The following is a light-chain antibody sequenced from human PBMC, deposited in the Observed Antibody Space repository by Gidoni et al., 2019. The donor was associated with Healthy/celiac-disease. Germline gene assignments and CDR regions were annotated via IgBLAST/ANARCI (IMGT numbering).Light chain of an antibody. CDR2: EVS. Sequence: QSALTQPASVSGSPRQSITISCTGTSSDVGSYNLVSWYQQHPGKAPKLMIYEVSKRPSGVSNRFSGSKSGNTASLTISGLQAEDEADYYCCSYAGSSTFHVVFGGGTKLTVL. V-gene: IGLV2-23*02. CDR1: SSDVGSYNL. J-gene: IGLJ2*01. CDR3: CSYAGSSTFHVV.